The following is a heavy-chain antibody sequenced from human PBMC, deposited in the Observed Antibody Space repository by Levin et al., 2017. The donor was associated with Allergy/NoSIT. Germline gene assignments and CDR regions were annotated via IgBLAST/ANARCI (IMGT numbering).Heavy chain of an antibody. J-gene: IGHJ5*02. CDR1: GFTFSSYG. CDR2: ISYDGSNK. CDR3: AKDIGWRCSGGSCFPNWFDP. D-gene: IGHD2-15*01. V-gene: IGHV3-30*18. Sequence: GESLKISCTASGFTFSSYGMHWVRQAPGKGLEWVAVISYDGSNKYYADSVKGRFTISRDNSKNTLYLQMNSLRAEDTAVYYCAKDIGWRCSGGSCFPNWFDPWGQGTLVTVSS.